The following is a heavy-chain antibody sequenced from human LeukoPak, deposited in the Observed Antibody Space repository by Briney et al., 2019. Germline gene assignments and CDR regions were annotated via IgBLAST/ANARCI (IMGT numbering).Heavy chain of an antibody. D-gene: IGHD5-18*01. J-gene: IGHJ4*02. CDR2: ISSSGST. V-gene: IGHV4-61*02. CDR3: ARDMGYSYGWWVDY. CDR1: GDSISSGDYY. Sequence: SETLSLTCTVSGDSISSGDYYWSWIRQPAGKGLEWIGRISSSGSTNYNPSLKSRVTISVDTSKNQFSLKLSSVTAADTAVYYCARDMGYSYGWWVDYWGQGTLVTVSS.